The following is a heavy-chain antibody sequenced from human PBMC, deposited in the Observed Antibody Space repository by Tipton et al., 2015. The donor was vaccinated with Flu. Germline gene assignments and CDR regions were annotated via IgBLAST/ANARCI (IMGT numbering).Heavy chain of an antibody. CDR1: GGSFSGYY. J-gene: IGHJ4*02. Sequence: TLSLTCAVYGGSFSGYYWSWIRQPPGKGLEWIGEINHSGSTNYNPSLKSRVTISVDTSKNQFSLKLSSVTAADTAVYCCARAMVRGVTNAPGYWGQGTLVTVSS. D-gene: IGHD3-10*01. V-gene: IGHV4-34*01. CDR3: ARAMVRGVTNAPGY. CDR2: INHSGST.